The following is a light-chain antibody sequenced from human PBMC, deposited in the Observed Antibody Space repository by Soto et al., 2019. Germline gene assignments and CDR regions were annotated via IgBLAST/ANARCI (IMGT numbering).Light chain of an antibody. CDR3: CSYAGSYTYV. CDR2: DVT. CDR1: SSDVGGHNY. V-gene: IGLV2-11*01. J-gene: IGLJ1*01. Sequence: QSALTQPRSVSGSPGQSVTISCTGTSSDVGGHNYVSWYQQHPGKAPQLMIYDVTKRPSGVPDRFSGSKSGSTASLTISGLQAEDEADYYCCSYAGSYTYVFGTGTQLTVL.